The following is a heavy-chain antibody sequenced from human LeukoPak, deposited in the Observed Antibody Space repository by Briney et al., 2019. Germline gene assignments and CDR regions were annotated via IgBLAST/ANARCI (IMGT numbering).Heavy chain of an antibody. V-gene: IGHV1-69*01. CDR3: ARDGTTVTTGDWFDP. Sequence: GSSVKVSCKASGGTFSSYAISWVRQAPGQGLEWKGGIIPIFGTANYAQKFQGRVTITADESTSTAYMELSSLRSEDTAVYYCARDGTTVTTGDWFDPWGQGTLVTVSS. CDR1: GGTFSSYA. D-gene: IGHD4-11*01. CDR2: IIPIFGTA. J-gene: IGHJ5*02.